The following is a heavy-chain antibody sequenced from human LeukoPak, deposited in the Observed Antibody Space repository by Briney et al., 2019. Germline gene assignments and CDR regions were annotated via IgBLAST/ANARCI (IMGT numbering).Heavy chain of an antibody. CDR1: GYRFTNYW. CDR3: AIGGVSSTSCYRCFNF. Sequence: LRGSLKIPCTGSGYRFTNYWIGWVRQMPGKGLEWMGVIYPGDSDTRYSPSFQGQVTISADKSITTAYLQWSSLKASDTAMYYCAIGGVSSTSCYRCFNFWGQGTLVIVSS. V-gene: IGHV5-51*01. CDR2: IYPGDSDT. J-gene: IGHJ4*02. D-gene: IGHD2-2*02.